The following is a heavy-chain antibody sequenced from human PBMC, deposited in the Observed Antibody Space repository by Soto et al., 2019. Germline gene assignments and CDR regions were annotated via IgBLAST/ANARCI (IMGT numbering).Heavy chain of an antibody. Sequence: QVQLVESGGGVVQPGTSLRLSCAASGFTFSSFGIHWVRQAPGKGLEWVAVISYDGIDKNYGDSVKGRFTISRQNSKNMVYLQMNSLRIEDTAVYHCAKDLRGMATILPDYWGQGALVAVSS. CDR3: AKDLRGMATILPDY. CDR1: GFTFSSFG. J-gene: IGHJ4*02. V-gene: IGHV3-30*18. CDR2: ISYDGIDK. D-gene: IGHD5-12*01.